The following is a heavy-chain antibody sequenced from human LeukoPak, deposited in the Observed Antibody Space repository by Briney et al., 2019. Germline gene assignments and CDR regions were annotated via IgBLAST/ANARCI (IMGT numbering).Heavy chain of an antibody. V-gene: IGHV4-59*01. CDR3: ARASSLGFGEFSEFDC. CDR1: GGSISSYY. CDR2: IYYSGST. J-gene: IGHJ4*02. D-gene: IGHD3-10*01. Sequence: PSETLSLTCTVSGGSISSYYWSWIRQPPGKGLEWIGYIYYSGSTNYNPSLKSRVTISVDTSKNQFSLKLSSVTAADTAVYYCARASSLGFGEFSEFDCWGQGTLVTVSS.